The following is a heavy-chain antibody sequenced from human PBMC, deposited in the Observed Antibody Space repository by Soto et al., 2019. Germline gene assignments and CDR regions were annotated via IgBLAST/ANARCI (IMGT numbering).Heavy chain of an antibody. V-gene: IGHV3-23*01. Sequence: GGSLRLSCAATGFSFGSYALSWVRQAPGKGLEWVSTISGSDGKTFYADSVKGRFSISRDTSQSTLYLQMNSLRADDTAMYYCARWSYLDYWGQGTRVTVSS. CDR2: ISGSDGKT. D-gene: IGHD3-3*01. CDR1: GFSFGSYA. CDR3: ARWSYLDY. J-gene: IGHJ4*02.